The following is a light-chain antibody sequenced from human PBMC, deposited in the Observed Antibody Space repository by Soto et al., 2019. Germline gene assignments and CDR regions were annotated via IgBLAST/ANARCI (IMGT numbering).Light chain of an antibody. CDR1: SSNIGAGYD. J-gene: IGLJ3*02. V-gene: IGLV1-40*01. Sequence: QSVLTQPPSVSGAPGRRVTISCTGSSSNIGAGYDVHWYQQLPGTAPKLLIYGNSNRPSGVPDRFSGSKSGTSASLAITGLQAEDEADYYCQSYDSSLSASVFGGGTKLTVL. CDR3: QSYDSSLSASV. CDR2: GNS.